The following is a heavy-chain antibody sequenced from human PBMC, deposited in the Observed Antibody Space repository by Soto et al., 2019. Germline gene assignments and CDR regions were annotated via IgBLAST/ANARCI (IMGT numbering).Heavy chain of an antibody. CDR3: ARASADSPPWSFDN. CDR2: ISGFNGNT. J-gene: IGHJ4*02. Sequence: QVQLVQSGAEVKKPGASVRVSCKASGYTFSRYGISWVRQAPGQGLEWMGWISGFNGNTKESEKLQGRVTLTTDTAENTTHKDMRGLSTDGTAGYFRARASADSPPWSFDNWGQGTLVTVSS. D-gene: IGHD1-1*01. V-gene: IGHV1-18*01. CDR1: GYTFSRYG.